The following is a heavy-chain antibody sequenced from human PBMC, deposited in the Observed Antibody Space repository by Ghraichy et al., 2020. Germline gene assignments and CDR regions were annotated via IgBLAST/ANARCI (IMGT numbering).Heavy chain of an antibody. CDR1: GVVFTGYA. V-gene: IGHV3-23*01. CDR2: ISGAGGSK. J-gene: IGHJ6*02. D-gene: IGHD2-8*01. CDR3: AKAQENGVEFYYGMDV. Sequence: GGSLRLSCAVSGVVFTGYAISWVRQIPGKGLEWVSIISGAGGSKYYADSVKGRFTVSRDNSKNTVFLQMRSLKAEDTAVYYCAKAQENGVEFYYGMDVWGQGTTVTVSS.